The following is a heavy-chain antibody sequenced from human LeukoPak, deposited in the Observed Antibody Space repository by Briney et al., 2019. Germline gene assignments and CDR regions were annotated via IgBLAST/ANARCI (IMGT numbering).Heavy chain of an antibody. CDR2: IYSGDSNT. J-gene: IGHJ4*02. CDR3: ARFVGACSGGSCYSDY. D-gene: IGHD2-15*01. Sequence: GESLKISCMSSGYSFTIYWIGWVRPMPGKCLEWMGNIYSGDSNTRYRAYLQGQVTISADKSINTAYLQGNSLKASNTAMYYCARFVGACSGGSCYSDYWGQGTLVTVSS. CDR1: GYSFTIYW. V-gene: IGHV5-51*01.